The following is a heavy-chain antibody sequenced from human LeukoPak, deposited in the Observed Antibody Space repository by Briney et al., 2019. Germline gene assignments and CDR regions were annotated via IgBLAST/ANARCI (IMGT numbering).Heavy chain of an antibody. V-gene: IGHV3-21*01. J-gene: IGHJ3*02. CDR3: ARVGNHLSPAFDI. CDR2: ISSSSSYI. Sequence: GGSLRLSCAASGFTFSSYSMNWVRQAPGKGLEWVSSISSSSSYIYYADSVEGRFTISRDNAKNSLYLQMNSLRAEDTAVYYCARVGNHLSPAFDIWGQGTMVTVSS. D-gene: IGHD1-14*01. CDR1: GFTFSSYS.